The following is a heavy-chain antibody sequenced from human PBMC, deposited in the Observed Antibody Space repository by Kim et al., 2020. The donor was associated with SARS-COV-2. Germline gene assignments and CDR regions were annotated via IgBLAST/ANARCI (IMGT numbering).Heavy chain of an antibody. CDR3: ARDPDCSGGSCYDGFDY. CDR1: GYTFTSYY. D-gene: IGHD2-15*01. J-gene: IGHJ4*02. V-gene: IGHV1-46*01. Sequence: ASVKVSCKASGYTFTSYYMHWVRQAPGQGLEWMGIINPSGGSTSYAQKFQGRVTMTRDTSTSTVYMELSSLRSEDTAVYYCARDPDCSGGSCYDGFDYWGQGTLVTVSS. CDR2: INPSGGST.